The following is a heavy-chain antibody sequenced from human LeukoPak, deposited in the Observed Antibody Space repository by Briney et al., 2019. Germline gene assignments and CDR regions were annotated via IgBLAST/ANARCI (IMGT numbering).Heavy chain of an antibody. V-gene: IGHV5-51*01. CDR3: ATAIITIFGVAPDAFDI. CDR2: IYPGDSDT. J-gene: IGHJ3*02. Sequence: GESLKISCKCSGYSFTSYWIGWVRQIPGKGLEWMGIIYPGDSDTRYSPSFQGQVTISADKSISTAYLQWSSLKASDTAMYYCATAIITIFGVAPDAFDIWGQGTMVTVSS. CDR1: GYSFTSYW. D-gene: IGHD3-3*01.